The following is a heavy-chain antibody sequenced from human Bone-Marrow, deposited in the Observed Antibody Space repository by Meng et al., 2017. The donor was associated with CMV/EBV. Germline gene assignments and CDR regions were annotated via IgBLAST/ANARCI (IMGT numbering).Heavy chain of an antibody. V-gene: IGHV4-34*01. Sequence: YGASFIGYYLRWIRQPPGKGLEWIGEINHSVSTNYNPSLKSRVTISVDTSKNQFSLKLSSVTAADTAVYYCARGPDSSGYYPSWGYWGQGTLVTVSS. CDR2: INHSVST. D-gene: IGHD3-22*01. CDR1: GASFIGYY. J-gene: IGHJ4*02. CDR3: ARGPDSSGYYPSWGY.